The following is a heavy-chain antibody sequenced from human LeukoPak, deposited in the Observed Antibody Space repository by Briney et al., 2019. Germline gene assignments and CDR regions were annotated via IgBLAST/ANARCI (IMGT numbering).Heavy chain of an antibody. V-gene: IGHV3-7*01. Sequence: GGSLRLSCAASGFTFSSYWMSWVRQAPGKGLERVANIKQDGSEKYYVDSVKGRFTISRDNAKNSLYLQMNSLRAEDTAVYYCATSVGDGYDSNWGQGTLVTVSS. CDR2: IKQDGSEK. CDR3: ATSVGDGYDSN. CDR1: GFTFSSYW. D-gene: IGHD5-12*01. J-gene: IGHJ4*02.